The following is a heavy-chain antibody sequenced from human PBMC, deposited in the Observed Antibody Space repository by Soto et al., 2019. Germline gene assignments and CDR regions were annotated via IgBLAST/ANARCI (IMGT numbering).Heavy chain of an antibody. D-gene: IGHD6-19*01. CDR1: GFTFDDYA. J-gene: IGHJ6*03. V-gene: IGHV3-9*01. CDR3: AKDSIAVATLHYMDV. Sequence: EVQLVESGGGLAQPGRSLRLSCAASGFTFDDYAMHWVRQAPGKGLEWVSGISWNSGSIGYADSVKGRFTISRDNAKNSLYLQMNSLRAEDTALYYCAKDSIAVATLHYMDVWGKGTTVTVSS. CDR2: ISWNSGSI.